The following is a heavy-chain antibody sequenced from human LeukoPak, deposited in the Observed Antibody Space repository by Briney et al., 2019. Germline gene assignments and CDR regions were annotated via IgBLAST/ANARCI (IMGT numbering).Heavy chain of an antibody. CDR2: IYYSGST. D-gene: IGHD6-19*01. J-gene: IGHJ4*02. Sequence: SETLSLTCTVSGGSISSYYWSWIRQPPGKGLEWIGYIYYSGSTNYNPSLKSRVTISVDTSKNQFSLKLSSVTAADTAVYYCARGSRSRWIAVAGTGEYFDYWGQGTLVTVSS. V-gene: IGHV4-59*01. CDR1: GGSISSYY. CDR3: ARGSRSRWIAVAGTGEYFDY.